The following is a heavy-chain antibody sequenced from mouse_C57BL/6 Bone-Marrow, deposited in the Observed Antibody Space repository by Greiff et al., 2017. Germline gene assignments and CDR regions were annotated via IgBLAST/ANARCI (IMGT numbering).Heavy chain of an antibody. CDR3: AHGNYFYWDFAV. D-gene: IGHD2-1*01. J-gene: IGHJ1*03. CDR2: IDPNSGGT. Sequence: VQLQQPGAELVKPGASVKLSCKASGYTFTSYWMHWVKQRPGRGLEWIGRIDPNSGGTKYNEKFKSKATLTVDKPSSTADMQLSSLTSEDSAVYYCAHGNYFYWDFAVWGTGTTVTVAS. V-gene: IGHV1-72*01. CDR1: GYTFTSYW.